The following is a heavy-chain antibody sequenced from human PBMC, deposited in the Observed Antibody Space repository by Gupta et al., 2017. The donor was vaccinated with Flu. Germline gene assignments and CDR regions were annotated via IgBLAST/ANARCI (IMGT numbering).Heavy chain of an antibody. J-gene: IGHJ4*02. D-gene: IGHD1-26*01. CDR2: ISSRGADT. V-gene: IGHV3-23*01. CDR1: GVTFVNYA. CDR3: AKGRTSAGASYDI. Sequence: EVHLSESGGGLVQPGGSLRLPCAASGVTFVNYAMSWVRQAPGKGLEWISGISSRGADTQYVGSVEGRFTISRDNSKSTLYLEMNSVRADDTAVYFCAKGRTSAGASYDIWGQGNLVTISS.